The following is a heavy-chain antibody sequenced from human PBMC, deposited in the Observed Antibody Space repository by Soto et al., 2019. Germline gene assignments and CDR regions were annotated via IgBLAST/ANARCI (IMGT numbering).Heavy chain of an antibody. V-gene: IGHV3-48*02. CDR3: AREGGRHCSPSRCYNVFDI. CDR1: GFPFSAFS. Sequence: GGSLRLSCASSGFPFSAFSMNWVRQAPGKGLEWVAYISSSGSTIYYADSVKGRFAISRDNAKTSLYLQMDSLRDEDTAVYYCAREGGRHCSPSRCYNVFDIWGQGTTVTVSS. D-gene: IGHD2-15*01. CDR2: ISSSGSTI. J-gene: IGHJ3*02.